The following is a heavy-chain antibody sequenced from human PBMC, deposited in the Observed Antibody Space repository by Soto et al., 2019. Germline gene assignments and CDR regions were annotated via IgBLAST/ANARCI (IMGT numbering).Heavy chain of an antibody. CDR2: ISSGSGTI. J-gene: IGHJ6*02. CDR3: ARARGSGPLYHLAF. Sequence: GGSLRLSCVASGFTSSTYSMNWVRQAPGKGLEWVSYISSGSGTIYYADSVKGRFTISRDNAKNSMFLQMNSLRDEDTAVYYCARARGSGPLYHLAFWGQGTTVPVS. CDR1: GFTSSTYS. D-gene: IGHD3-10*01. V-gene: IGHV3-48*02.